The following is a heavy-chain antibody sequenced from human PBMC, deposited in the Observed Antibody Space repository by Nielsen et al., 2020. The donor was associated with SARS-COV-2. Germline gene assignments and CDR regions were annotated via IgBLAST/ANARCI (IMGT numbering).Heavy chain of an antibody. Sequence: SVKVSCKASGGTFSSYAISWVRQAPGQGLEWMGGIIPIFGTANYAQKFQGRVTITADESTSTAYMELSSPRSEDTAVYYCARDLGVGAWRKDYYGMDVWGQGTTVTVSS. CDR2: IIPIFGTA. J-gene: IGHJ6*02. D-gene: IGHD1-26*01. CDR1: GGTFSSYA. V-gene: IGHV1-69*13. CDR3: ARDLGVGAWRKDYYGMDV.